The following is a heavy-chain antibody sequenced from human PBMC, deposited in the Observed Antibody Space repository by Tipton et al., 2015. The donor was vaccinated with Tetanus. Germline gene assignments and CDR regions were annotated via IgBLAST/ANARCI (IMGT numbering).Heavy chain of an antibody. J-gene: IGHJ4*02. CDR3: AKDPRGGYNYGSMDY. V-gene: IGHV3-23*01. CDR2: IGGSSDWA. CDR1: GFTFSTYA. Sequence: SLRLSCAASGFTFSTYAMSWVRQAPGKGLEWVSTIGGSSDWAYYTDTVKGRFSISRDNSKNTLHLQMNSLRAADTAVYYCAKDPRGGYNYGSMDYWGQGTLVTVSS. D-gene: IGHD5-24*01.